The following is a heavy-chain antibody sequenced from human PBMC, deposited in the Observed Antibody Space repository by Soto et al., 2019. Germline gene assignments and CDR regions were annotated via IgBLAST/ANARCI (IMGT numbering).Heavy chain of an antibody. J-gene: IGHJ4*02. CDR2: ISPMFGAA. CDR1: GGTFNTYA. Sequence: QVQLVQSGAEMKKPGSSVKVSCQSSGGTFNTYAMNWVRQAPGQGPEWMGDISPMFGAANNAPKLQGRVTITADESTGTSYMQLSSLTSEDTALYFCAREVQVHTPAFVYWGQGTLVTVSS. D-gene: IGHD3-10*01. CDR3: AREVQVHTPAFVY. V-gene: IGHV1-69*19.